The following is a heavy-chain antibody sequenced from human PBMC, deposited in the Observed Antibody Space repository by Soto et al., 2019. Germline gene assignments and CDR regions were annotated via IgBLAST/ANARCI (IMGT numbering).Heavy chain of an antibody. D-gene: IGHD2-2*01. CDR2: IIPILGIA. Sequence: QVQLVQSGAEVKKPGSSVKVSCKASGGTFSSYTISWVRQAPGQGLEWMGRIIPILGIANYAQKFQGRVTIIADKSTSTAYMELSSLRSEDTAVYYCARSSHCSSTSCFPDAFDIWGQGTMVTVSS. J-gene: IGHJ3*02. CDR3: ARSSHCSSTSCFPDAFDI. V-gene: IGHV1-69*02. CDR1: GGTFSSYT.